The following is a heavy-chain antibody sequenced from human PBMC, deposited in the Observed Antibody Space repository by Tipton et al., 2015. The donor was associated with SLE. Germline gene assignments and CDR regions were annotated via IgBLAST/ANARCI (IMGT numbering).Heavy chain of an antibody. CDR2: IYHSGTT. Sequence: GLVKPSETLSLTCSVYGDSLSGQYWSWIRQPPGKGLEWIGEIYHSGTTNYNPSLKSRITISLDKSNNHFSLRLSSLTAADTAVYYCARGPDYSNYYFYRMDVWGQGTTVTVSS. J-gene: IGHJ6*02. D-gene: IGHD4-11*01. CDR1: GDSLSGQY. V-gene: IGHV4-34*01. CDR3: ARGPDYSNYYFYRMDV.